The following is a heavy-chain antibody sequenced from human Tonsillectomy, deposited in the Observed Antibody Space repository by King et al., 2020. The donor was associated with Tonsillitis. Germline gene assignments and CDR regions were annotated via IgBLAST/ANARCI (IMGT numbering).Heavy chain of an antibody. D-gene: IGHD5-24*01. J-gene: IGHJ4*02. Sequence: QLQESGPGLVKPSETLSLTCTVSGGSISSSSYYWGWIRQPPGKGLQWIGTIYYSGSTYNNPSLKSRVTISVDTPKNQFSLKLSSVTAADTAVYYCGRGVGDGHNYFDSWGQGTLVTVSS. CDR1: GGSISSSSYY. V-gene: IGHV4-39*01. CDR3: GRGVGDGHNYFDS. CDR2: IYYSGST.